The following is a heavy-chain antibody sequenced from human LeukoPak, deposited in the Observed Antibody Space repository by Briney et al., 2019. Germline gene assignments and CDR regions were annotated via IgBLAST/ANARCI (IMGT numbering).Heavy chain of an antibody. V-gene: IGHV3-74*01. CDR1: GLTFSSDW. Sequence: GGSLRLSCAASGLTFSSDWMHWVRQAPGKGLVWVSRINGDGSSTNYADSVKGRFTISRDNAKNTLYLQMNSLRAEDTAVYYCARGGAYSHNYWGQGTLVLVSS. CDR2: INGDGSST. J-gene: IGHJ4*02. CDR3: ARGGAYSHNY. D-gene: IGHD4-11*01.